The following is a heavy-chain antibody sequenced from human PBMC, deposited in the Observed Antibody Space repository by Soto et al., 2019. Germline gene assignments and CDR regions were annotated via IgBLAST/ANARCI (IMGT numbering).Heavy chain of an antibody. V-gene: IGHV3-23*01. CDR3: ANPQCGYNGYSYDY. CDR1: GFTFSSYA. CDR2: ISGSGGST. J-gene: IGHJ4*02. D-gene: IGHD3-22*01. Sequence: GGSLSLSCAASGFTFSSYAMSWVRQAPGKGLEWVSAISGSGGSTYYADPVKGRFTISRDNSKNTLYLNMNSLRAEDTAGDYCANPQCGYNGYSYDYWGQGTLVTVSS.